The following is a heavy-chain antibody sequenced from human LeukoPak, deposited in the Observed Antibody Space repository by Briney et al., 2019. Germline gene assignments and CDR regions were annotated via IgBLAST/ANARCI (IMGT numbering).Heavy chain of an antibody. J-gene: IGHJ4*02. D-gene: IGHD3-10*01. V-gene: IGHV3-23*01. CDR1: GFTFSSYA. CDR2: ISGSGGST. Sequence: GGSLRLSCAASGFTFSSYAMSWVRQAPGKGLEWVSAISGSGGSTYYADSVKGRFTISRDISKNTLYLQMNSLRAEDTAVYYCAKDRMVRGVRDDYWGQGTLVTVSS. CDR3: AKDRMVRGVRDDY.